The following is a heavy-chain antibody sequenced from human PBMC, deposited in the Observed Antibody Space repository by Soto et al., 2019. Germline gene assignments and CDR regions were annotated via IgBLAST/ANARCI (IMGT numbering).Heavy chain of an antibody. J-gene: IGHJ4*02. D-gene: IGHD6-6*01. V-gene: IGHV3-48*01. CDR3: ARDKDSSPLDY. CDR2: ISSSSSTI. CDR1: GFTFSSYS. Sequence: EVQLVESGGGLVQPGGSLKLSCAASGFTFSSYSMNWVRQAPGKGLEWVSYISSSSSTIYYADSVKGRFTISRDNAKNSLYLQMNILRAEDKAVYSCARDKDSSPLDYWGQGTLVTVSS.